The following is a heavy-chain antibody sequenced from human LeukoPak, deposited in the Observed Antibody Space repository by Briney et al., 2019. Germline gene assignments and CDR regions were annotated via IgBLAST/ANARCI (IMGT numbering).Heavy chain of an antibody. V-gene: IGHV6-1*01. D-gene: IGHD6-19*01. CDR1: GDSVSSNSAA. CDR2: TYYRSKWYN. CDR3: ARGEDSGWYGAFDI. J-gene: IGHJ3*02. Sequence: SQTLSLTCAISGDSVSSNSAAWNWIRQSPSRGLEWLGRTYYRSKWYNDYAVSVKSRITINPDTSKNQFSLQLNSVTPEDTAVYYRARGEDSGWYGAFDIWGQGTMVTVSS.